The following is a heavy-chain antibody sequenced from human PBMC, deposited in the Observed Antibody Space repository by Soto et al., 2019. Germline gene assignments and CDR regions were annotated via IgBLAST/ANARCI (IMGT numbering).Heavy chain of an antibody. CDR2: IIPIFGTA. D-gene: IGHD2-21*02. V-gene: IGHV1-69*06. J-gene: IGHJ3*02. CDR3: ARDVTQLLFGGDAFDI. CDR1: GGTFSSYA. Sequence: QVQLVQSGAEVKKPGSSVKVSCKASGGTFSSYAISWVRQAPGQGLEWMGGIIPIFGTANYAQKFQGRVTITADKSTSTAYMELSSLRSEDTAVYYCARDVTQLLFGGDAFDIWGQGTMVTVSS.